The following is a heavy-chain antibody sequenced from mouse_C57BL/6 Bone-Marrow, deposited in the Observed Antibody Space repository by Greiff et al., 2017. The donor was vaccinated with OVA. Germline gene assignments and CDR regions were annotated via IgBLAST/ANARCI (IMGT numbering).Heavy chain of an antibody. V-gene: IGHV1-82*01. CDR3: ARSYYYGSSYRYFDV. J-gene: IGHJ1*03. CDR1: GYAFSSSW. CDR2: IYPGDGDT. Sequence: VQVVESGPELVKPGASVKISCKASGYAFSSSWMNWVKQRPGKGLEWIGRIYPGDGDTNYNGKFKGKATLTADKSSSTAYMQLSSLTSEDSAVYFCARSYYYGSSYRYFDVWGTGTTVTVSS. D-gene: IGHD1-1*01.